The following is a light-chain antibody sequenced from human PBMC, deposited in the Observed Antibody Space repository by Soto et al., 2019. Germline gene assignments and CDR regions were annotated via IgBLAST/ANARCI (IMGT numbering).Light chain of an antibody. CDR3: QQYNNWPRT. V-gene: IGKV3-15*01. CDR1: QSVSST. Sequence: EIVMTQSPATLSVSPGESATLSCRPSQSVSSTLAWYQQKPGQAPRLLIYGASTRATGIPARFSGSGSGTEFTLTISSLQSEDFAVYCCQQYNNWPRTFGQGTTVDIK. J-gene: IGKJ1*01. CDR2: GAS.